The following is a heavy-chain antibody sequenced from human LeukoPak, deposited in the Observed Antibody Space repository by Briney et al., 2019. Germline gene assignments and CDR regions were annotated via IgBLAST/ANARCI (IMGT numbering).Heavy chain of an antibody. V-gene: IGHV1-69*06. J-gene: IGHJ5*02. CDR3: ARERYVVVVPAARLFDP. CDR2: IIPIFGTA. Sequence: SVKVSCKASGYTFTSYDISWVRQAPGQGLEWMGGIIPIFGTANYAQKFQGRVTITADKSTSTAYMELSSLRSEDTAVYYCARERYVVVVPAARLFDPWGQGTLVTVSS. D-gene: IGHD2-2*01. CDR1: GYTFTSYD.